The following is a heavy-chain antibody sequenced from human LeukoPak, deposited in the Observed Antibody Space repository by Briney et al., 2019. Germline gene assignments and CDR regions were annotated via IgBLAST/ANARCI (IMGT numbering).Heavy chain of an antibody. V-gene: IGHV1-46*01. CDR3: ARETNYYDSSGNPYMDV. D-gene: IGHD3-22*01. J-gene: IGHJ6*03. Sequence: GASVKVSCKASGYTFTSYYMHWVRQAPGLGLEWMGMINPSGGSTRYAQKFQGRVTMTRDTSTSTVYMELSSLRSEDTAVYYCARETNYYDSSGNPYMDVWGKGTTVTISS. CDR2: INPSGGST. CDR1: GYTFTSYY.